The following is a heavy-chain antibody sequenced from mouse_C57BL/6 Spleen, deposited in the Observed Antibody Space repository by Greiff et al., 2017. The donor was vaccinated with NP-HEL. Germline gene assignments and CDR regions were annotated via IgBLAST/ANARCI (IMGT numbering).Heavy chain of an antibody. J-gene: IGHJ2*01. CDR2: ISYDGSN. Sequence: EVQLQQSGPGLVKPSQSLSLTCSVTGYSITSGYYWNWVRQFPGNKLEWMGYISYDGSNNYNPSLKNRISITRDTSKNQFFLKLNSVTTEDTATYYCAREGYYGSGYFDYWGQGTTLTVSS. V-gene: IGHV3-6*01. D-gene: IGHD1-1*01. CDR1: GYSITSGYY. CDR3: AREGYYGSGYFDY.